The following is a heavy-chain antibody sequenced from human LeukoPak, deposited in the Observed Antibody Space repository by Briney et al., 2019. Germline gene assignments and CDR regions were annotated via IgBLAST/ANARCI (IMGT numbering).Heavy chain of an antibody. CDR1: GFTFSSYS. Sequence: GGSLRLSCAASGFTFSSYSMNWVRQAPGKGLEWVSYISSSSSTIYYADSVKGRFTISRDNAKNSLYLQMNSLRAEGTAVYYCASEWFGEGDYWGQGTLVTVSS. V-gene: IGHV3-48*04. J-gene: IGHJ4*02. D-gene: IGHD3-10*01. CDR2: ISSSSSTI. CDR3: ASEWFGEGDY.